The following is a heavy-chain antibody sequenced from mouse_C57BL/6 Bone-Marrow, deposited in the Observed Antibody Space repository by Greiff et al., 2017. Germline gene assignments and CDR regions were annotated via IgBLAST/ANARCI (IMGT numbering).Heavy chain of an antibody. CDR1: GYTFTSYW. V-gene: IGHV1-55*01. CDR2: IYPGSGST. D-gene: IGHD1-1*01. CDR3: AILLLRFYYAMDY. Sequence: QVQLQQPGAELVKPGASVKMSCKASGYTFTSYWITWVKQRPGQGLEWIGDIYPGSGSTNYNEKFKSKATLTVDTSSSTAYMQLSSLTSGDSAVYYCAILLLRFYYAMDYWGQGTSVTVSS. J-gene: IGHJ4*01.